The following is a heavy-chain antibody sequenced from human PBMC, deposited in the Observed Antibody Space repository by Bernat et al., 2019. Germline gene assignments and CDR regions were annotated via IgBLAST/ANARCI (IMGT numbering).Heavy chain of an antibody. CDR3: ARLEYYDLWSVPGYFDY. V-gene: IGHV4-39*01. D-gene: IGHD3-3*01. CDR1: GGSISSSSYY. CDR2: IYYSGST. Sequence: QLQLQESGPGLVKPSETLSLTCTVSGGSISSSSYYWGWIRQPPGKGLGWIGSIYYSGSTYYNPPRKSRVTIAIHTSKNGFVLMLSTVTAPDRAVYYCARLEYYDLWSVPGYFDYRGQGTLVSISS. J-gene: IGHJ4*02.